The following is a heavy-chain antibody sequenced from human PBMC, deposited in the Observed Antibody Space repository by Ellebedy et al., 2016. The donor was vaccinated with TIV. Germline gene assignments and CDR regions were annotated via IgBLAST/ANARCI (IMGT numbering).Heavy chain of an antibody. V-gene: IGHV3-21*01. J-gene: IGHJ6*02. CDR1: GFTFSSYS. Sequence: PGGSLRLSCAASGFTFSSYSMNWVRQAPGKGLEWVSSSSSSSYYIYNVDSVKGRFTFSRDNAKNSLYLQMNSLRAEDTAVYYCTRDLDYYYGMDVWGQGTTVTVSS. CDR3: TRDLDYYYGMDV. CDR2: SSSSSYYI.